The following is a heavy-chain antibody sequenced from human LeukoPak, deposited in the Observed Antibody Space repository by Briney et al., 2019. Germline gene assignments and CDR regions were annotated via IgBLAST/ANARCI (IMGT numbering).Heavy chain of an antibody. CDR3: AKGQELDDGVFDS. CDR1: GFTFSSYA. J-gene: IGHJ4*02. Sequence: GGSLRLSCAASGFTFSSYAMSWVRQAPGKGLEWVSTIRSNGDTTYNADSVKGRFTISRDNSKDTLYLELNSLRVEDTATFYCAKGQELDDGVFDSWGQGTMVTVSS. D-gene: IGHD1-1*01. V-gene: IGHV3-23*01. CDR2: IRSNGDTT.